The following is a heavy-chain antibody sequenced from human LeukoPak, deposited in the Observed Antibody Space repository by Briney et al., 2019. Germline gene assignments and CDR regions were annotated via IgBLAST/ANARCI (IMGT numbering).Heavy chain of an antibody. Sequence: SVKVSCKASGGTFSSYAISWVRQAPGQGLEWMGGIIPIFGTANYAQKFQGRVTMTRNTSIGTAYMELSGLRSEDTAVYYCARWAYCSSTSCLYHYYGMDVWGQGTTVTVS. CDR2: IIPIFGTA. CDR1: GGTFSSYA. J-gene: IGHJ6*02. D-gene: IGHD2-2*01. CDR3: ARWAYCSSTSCLYHYYGMDV. V-gene: IGHV1-69*05.